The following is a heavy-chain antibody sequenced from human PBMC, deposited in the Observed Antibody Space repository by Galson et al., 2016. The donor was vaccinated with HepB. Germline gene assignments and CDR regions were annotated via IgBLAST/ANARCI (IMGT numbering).Heavy chain of an antibody. CDR2: TYYRSKWYN. CDR3: VRHHGAFDS. D-gene: IGHD3-10*01. V-gene: IGHV6-1*01. Sequence: CAISGDSVSSNSAAWNWIRQSPSRGLEWLGRTYYRSKWYNDYAVSVKSRISINPDTSKNQFSLQLSSVTPEDTAAYYCVRHHGAFDSWGQGTLVTVSS. CDR1: GDSVSSNSAA. J-gene: IGHJ4*02.